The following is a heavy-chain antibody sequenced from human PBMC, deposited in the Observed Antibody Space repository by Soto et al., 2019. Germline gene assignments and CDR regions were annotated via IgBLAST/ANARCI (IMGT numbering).Heavy chain of an antibody. J-gene: IGHJ6*02. Sequence: GGSLRLSCAASGFTFSSYGMHWVRQAPGKGLEWVAVISYDGSNKYYADSVKGRFTISRDNSKNTLYLQMNSLRAEDTAVYYCAKDSTKPNPLQLLRASDYGMDVWGQGTTVTVSS. CDR1: GFTFSSYG. D-gene: IGHD1-1*01. CDR3: AKDSTKPNPLQLLRASDYGMDV. V-gene: IGHV3-30*18. CDR2: ISYDGSNK.